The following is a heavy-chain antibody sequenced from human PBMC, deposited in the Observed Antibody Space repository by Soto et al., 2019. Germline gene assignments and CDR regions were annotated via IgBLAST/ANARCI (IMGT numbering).Heavy chain of an antibody. CDR3: ARAANIVVVPAAISNWFDP. Sequence: SETLSLTCAVYGGSFSGYYWSWIRQPPGKGLEWIGEINHSGSTNYNPSLKSRVTISVDTSKNQFSLKLSSVTAADTAVYYCARAANIVVVPAAISNWFDPWGQGTLVTVSS. CDR1: GGSFSGYY. D-gene: IGHD2-2*01. J-gene: IGHJ5*02. CDR2: INHSGST. V-gene: IGHV4-34*01.